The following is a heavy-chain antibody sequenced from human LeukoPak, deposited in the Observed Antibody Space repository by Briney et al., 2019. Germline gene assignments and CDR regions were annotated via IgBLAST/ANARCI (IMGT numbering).Heavy chain of an antibody. Sequence: GGSLRLSCAASGFTFSSYSMNWVRQAPGKGLEWVSAISGSGGSTYYADSVKGRFTISRDNSKNTLYLQMNSLRAEDTAVYYCAKAKGTVTAHFDYWGQGTLVTVSS. J-gene: IGHJ4*02. D-gene: IGHD4-17*01. CDR2: ISGSGGST. CDR3: AKAKGTVTAHFDY. V-gene: IGHV3-23*01. CDR1: GFTFSSYS.